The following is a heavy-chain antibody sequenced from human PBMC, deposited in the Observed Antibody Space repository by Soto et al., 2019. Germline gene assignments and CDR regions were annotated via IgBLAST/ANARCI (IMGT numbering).Heavy chain of an antibody. J-gene: IGHJ3*01. Sequence: QVQLQESDSGLVKPSQTLSLTCAVSGGSISSGGYSWSWIREPPGKGLEWIGYSYHSGSTNYNPSLKSRVTISLDTSKNGFSLKLSSVTAADTAVYFCARGWSSSSSPAFDVWGQGTIVTVSS. V-gene: IGHV4-30-2*01. CDR2: SYHSGST. D-gene: IGHD6-6*01. CDR3: ARGWSSSSSPAFDV. CDR1: GGSISSGGYS.